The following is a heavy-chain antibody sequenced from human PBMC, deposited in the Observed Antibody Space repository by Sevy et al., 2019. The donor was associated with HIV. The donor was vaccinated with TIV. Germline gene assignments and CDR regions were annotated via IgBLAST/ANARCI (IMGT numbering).Heavy chain of an antibody. J-gene: IGHJ4*02. Sequence: GGSLRLSCAASGFTVSSNYMSWVRQAPGKGLEWVSVIYSGGSTYYADSVKGRFTISRDNSKNTLYLQMNSLRAEDTAVYYCARSKRGQQLVGFDYWVQGTLVTVSS. V-gene: IGHV3-53*01. D-gene: IGHD6-13*01. CDR1: GFTVSSNY. CDR2: IYSGGST. CDR3: ARSKRGQQLVGFDY.